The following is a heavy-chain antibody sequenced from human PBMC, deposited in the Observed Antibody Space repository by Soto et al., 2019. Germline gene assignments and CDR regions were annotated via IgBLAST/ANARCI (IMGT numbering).Heavy chain of an antibody. CDR2: IIPLFGTA. V-gene: IGHV1-69*06. CDR1: GGTFSNYG. D-gene: IGHD3-3*01. CDR3: ARDPRGFMGWFYDY. Sequence: GASVKVSCKASGGTFSNYGVSWVRQAPGQGLEWMGGIIPLFGTAKYAQKFQGRLTITADKSTGTAYMELSSLRFEDTAVYYCARDPRGFMGWFYDYWGQGTLVTVSS. J-gene: IGHJ4*02.